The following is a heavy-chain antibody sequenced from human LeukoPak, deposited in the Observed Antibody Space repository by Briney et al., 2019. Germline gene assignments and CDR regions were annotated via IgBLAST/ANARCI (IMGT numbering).Heavy chain of an antibody. D-gene: IGHD3-22*01. Sequence: GGSLRLSCLVSGFTFSSLAVHWARQAPGKGLECVSALNSNGDAAYYALSVEGRFTISRDDSKNTLFLQMGSLRAEDMAVYYCARNVRGGTSCYYDYWGQGALVTVSS. CDR3: ARNVRGGTSCYYDY. V-gene: IGHV3-64*01. CDR1: GFTFSSLA. J-gene: IGHJ4*02. CDR2: LNSNGDAA.